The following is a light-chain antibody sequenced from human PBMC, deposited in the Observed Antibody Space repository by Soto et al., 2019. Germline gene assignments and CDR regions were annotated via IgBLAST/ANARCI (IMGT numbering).Light chain of an antibody. CDR2: DAS. J-gene: IGKJ5*01. V-gene: IGKV3-11*01. CDR3: QQRSNWPPIT. Sequence: IVLTQSPGTLSLSSGARATLSCRASESVNNYLAWYRQKPGQAPRLLIYDASNRATGIPARFSGSGSGTDFTITISSLEPEDFAVYYCQQRSNWPPITFGQGTRLEI. CDR1: ESVNNY.